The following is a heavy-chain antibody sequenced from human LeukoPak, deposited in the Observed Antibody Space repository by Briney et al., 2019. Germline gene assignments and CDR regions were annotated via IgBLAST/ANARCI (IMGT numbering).Heavy chain of an antibody. Sequence: GRSLRLSCAAPGFTFSSYGMHWVRQAPGKGLEWVAVISYDGSNKYYADSVKGRFTISRDNSKNTLYLQMNSLRAEDTAVYYCASLYSGYAWGQGTLVTVSS. CDR1: GFTFSSYG. CDR2: ISYDGSNK. J-gene: IGHJ5*02. D-gene: IGHD5-12*01. CDR3: ASLYSGYA. V-gene: IGHV3-30*03.